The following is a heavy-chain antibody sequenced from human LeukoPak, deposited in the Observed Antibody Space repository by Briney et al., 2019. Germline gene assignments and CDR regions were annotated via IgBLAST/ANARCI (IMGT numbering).Heavy chain of an antibody. CDR3: ATDSFSISSISLPGADAFDI. J-gene: IGHJ3*02. V-gene: IGHV3-7*01. D-gene: IGHD3-3*02. CDR1: GFTFGDYA. Sequence: GGSLRLSCTTSGFTFGDYAITWVRQAPGKGLEWVANINQDGSAKYYVGSVKGRFTISRDNAKNSLYLQMNSLRVDDTAVYHCATDSFSISSISLPGADAFDIWGQGTMVTVSS. CDR2: INQDGSAK.